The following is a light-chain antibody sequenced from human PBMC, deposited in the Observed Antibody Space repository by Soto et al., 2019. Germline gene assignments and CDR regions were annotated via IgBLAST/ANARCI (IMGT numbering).Light chain of an antibody. CDR2: EGS. V-gene: IGLV2-23*01. Sequence: QSALTQPASVSGSPGQSITISCTGTSSDVGSYNLVSWYQQHPGKAPKLMIYEGSTRPSGVSNRFSGYKSGNTASLTISGLQAEDEADYYCCSYAGSSTPYVFGTGTKVTVL. CDR1: SSDVGSYNL. CDR3: CSYAGSSTPYV. J-gene: IGLJ1*01.